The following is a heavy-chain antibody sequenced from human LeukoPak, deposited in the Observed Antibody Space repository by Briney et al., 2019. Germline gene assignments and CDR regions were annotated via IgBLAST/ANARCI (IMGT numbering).Heavy chain of an antibody. J-gene: IGHJ4*02. V-gene: IGHV4-61*02. D-gene: IGHD7-27*01. Sequence: SQTLSLTCTVSGGSISSGSYYWSWIRQPAGKGLEWIGRIYTSGSTNYNPSLKSRVTISVDTSKNQFSLKLSSVTAADTAVYYCARGRTGDAFDYWGQGTLVTVSS. CDR2: IYTSGST. CDR1: GGSISSGSYY. CDR3: ARGRTGDAFDY.